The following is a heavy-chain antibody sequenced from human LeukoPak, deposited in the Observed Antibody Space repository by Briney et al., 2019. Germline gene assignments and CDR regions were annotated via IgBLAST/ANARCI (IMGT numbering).Heavy chain of an antibody. Sequence: GESLKISCKGSGYTFTSYWIGWVRHMPGKGLEWMGIIYPGDSDTRYSPSFQGQVTISADKSISTAYLQWSSLKASDTAMYYCARHPRYFDALTRRDYYYYMDVWGKGTTVTVSS. CDR3: ARHPRYFDALTRRDYYYYMDV. J-gene: IGHJ6*03. CDR2: IYPGDSDT. D-gene: IGHD3-9*01. CDR1: GYTFTSYW. V-gene: IGHV5-51*01.